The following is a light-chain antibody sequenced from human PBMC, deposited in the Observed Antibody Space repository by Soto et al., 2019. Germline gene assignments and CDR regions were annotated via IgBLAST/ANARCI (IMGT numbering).Light chain of an antibody. J-gene: IGKJ5*01. CDR3: MQGTHWPIT. CDR1: QSLVHSDGIAY. V-gene: IGKV2-30*02. Sequence: VVMTHYPLSLPVTLGQPASISCRSNQSLVHSDGIAYFSWFQQRPGRSPRRLIYKVSNRDSGVPARFSGSGSGTDFALKISRVEAEDVGVYYCMQGTHWPITFGRGGRLEIK. CDR2: KVS.